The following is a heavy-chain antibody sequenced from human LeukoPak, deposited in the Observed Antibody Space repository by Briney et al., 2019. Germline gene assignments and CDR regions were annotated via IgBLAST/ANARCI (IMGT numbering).Heavy chain of an antibody. J-gene: IGHJ4*02. V-gene: IGHV1-69*13. CDR3: ARQRIAVAVDGGRYYFDY. D-gene: IGHD6-19*01. CDR2: IIPIFGTA. Sequence: SVKVSCKASGGTFSSYAISWVRQAPGQGLEWMGGIIPIFGTANYAQKFQGRVTITADESTSTAYMELSSLRSEDTAVYYCARQRIAVAVDGGRYYFDYWGQGTLVTVSS. CDR1: GGTFSSYA.